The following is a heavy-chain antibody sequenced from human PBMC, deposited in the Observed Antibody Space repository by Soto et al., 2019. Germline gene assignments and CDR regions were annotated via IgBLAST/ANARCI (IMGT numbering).Heavy chain of an antibody. CDR3: AKAKNDYNWDNRPPFDY. Sequence: GALRLSCEASGFTLRNYAMTWVRQAPGKGLEWVSLISANDVGTYYAESVKTRFTISTDQSRNTVYLQMDSLRADDTAIYYCAKAKNDYNWDNRPPFDYWGQGTLVTVSS. J-gene: IGHJ4*02. V-gene: IGHV3-23*01. D-gene: IGHD1-20*01. CDR2: ISANDVGT. CDR1: GFTLRNYA.